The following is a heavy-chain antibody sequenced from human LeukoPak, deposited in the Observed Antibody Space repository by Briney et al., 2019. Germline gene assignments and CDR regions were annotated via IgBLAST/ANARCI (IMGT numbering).Heavy chain of an antibody. Sequence: GGSLRLSCAASGFTFSSYSMNWVRQAPGKGLEWVSSISSSSSYIYYADSVKGRFTISRDNAKNSLYLQMNSLRAEDTAVYYCARDSYSSGRANDAFDIWGQGTTVTVSS. J-gene: IGHJ3*02. CDR1: GFTFSSYS. CDR3: ARDSYSSGRANDAFDI. D-gene: IGHD6-19*01. CDR2: ISSSSSYI. V-gene: IGHV3-21*01.